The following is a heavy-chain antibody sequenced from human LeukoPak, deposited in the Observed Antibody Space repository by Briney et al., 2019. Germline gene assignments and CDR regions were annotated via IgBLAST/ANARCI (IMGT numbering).Heavy chain of an antibody. Sequence: SETLSLTCTVSGGTISSYYWSWIRQPPGKGLEWIGYIYYSGSTNYNPSLKSRVTISVDTSKNQFSLKLSSVTAADTAVYYCAGHYCSGGSCQLDYWGQGTLVTVSS. J-gene: IGHJ4*02. CDR2: IYYSGST. D-gene: IGHD2-15*01. V-gene: IGHV4-59*01. CDR1: GGTISSYY. CDR3: AGHYCSGGSCQLDY.